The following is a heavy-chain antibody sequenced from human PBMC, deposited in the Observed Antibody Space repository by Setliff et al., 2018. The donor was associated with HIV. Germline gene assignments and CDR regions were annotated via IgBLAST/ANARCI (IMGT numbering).Heavy chain of an antibody. Sequence: SETLSLTCTVYGGSFSNYYTNWIRQPPGKGLEWIGELSPSGTTRSNPSLQSRVTISLDTSNNQFSLKLTSVTAADTAMYYCARELLRSWDGSENSYKPYYFDYWGQGTLVTVSS. J-gene: IGHJ4*02. CDR2: LSPSGTT. CDR3: ARELLRSWDGSENSYKPYYFDY. V-gene: IGHV4-34*01. D-gene: IGHD3-10*01. CDR1: GGSFSNYY.